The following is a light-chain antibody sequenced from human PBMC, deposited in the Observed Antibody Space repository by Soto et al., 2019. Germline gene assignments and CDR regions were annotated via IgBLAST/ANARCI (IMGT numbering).Light chain of an antibody. Sequence: DIQMTQSPSTLSASVGDTVTLTCRSSQMIARWLAWYQQKPGTAPRLIIYDATSLQSGVPSRFSASASGTYFTLTLSSLHPDDFATYYCLQYNTFPPTFGQGTKVDI. CDR3: LQYNTFPPT. CDR1: QMIARW. V-gene: IGKV1-5*01. J-gene: IGKJ2*01. CDR2: DAT.